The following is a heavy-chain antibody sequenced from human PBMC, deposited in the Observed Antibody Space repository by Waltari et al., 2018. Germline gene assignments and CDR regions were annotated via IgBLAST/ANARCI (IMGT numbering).Heavy chain of an antibody. J-gene: IGHJ4*02. CDR3: ATVSGYHPDY. Sequence: QVQLVQSGAEVKKPGASVKVSCKVSGYTLTELSMHWVRQAPGKGLEWGGECPVKGVEVVGCFDPEDGDTIYATKFQGRVTMTEDTSTDTAYMELSSLRSEDTAVYYCATVSGYHPDYWGQGTLVTVSS. CDR2: FDPEDGDT. CDR1: GYTLTELS. D-gene: IGHD3-22*01. V-gene: IGHV1-24*01.